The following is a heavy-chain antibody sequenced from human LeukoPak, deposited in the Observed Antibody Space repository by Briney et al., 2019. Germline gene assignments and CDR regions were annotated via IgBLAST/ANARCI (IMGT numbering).Heavy chain of an antibody. V-gene: IGHV1-18*01. CDR1: GYTFTNYG. CDR3: ARSDLATITAGPFEY. CDR2: ISVHQGNT. Sequence: ASVKVSCKASGYTFTNYGITWVRQAPGQGLERRGWISVHQGNTKYAQNFQGRVTMTIDTSTSTAYMDLRSLRSDDTAIYFCARSDLATITAGPFEYWGQGTLVAVSS. J-gene: IGHJ4*02. D-gene: IGHD5-12*01.